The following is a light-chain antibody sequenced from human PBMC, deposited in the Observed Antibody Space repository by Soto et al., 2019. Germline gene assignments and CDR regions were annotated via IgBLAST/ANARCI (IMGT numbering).Light chain of an antibody. CDR1: QRVSNSY. V-gene: IGKV3-20*01. CDR3: QQYERPPFA. Sequence: EIVLTQSPGTLSLFPGDRATLSCRASQRVSNSYLAWFQQKPGQAPRLLISDASSRAAGVPDRVSGGGSGTDFTLTISALEPEDFALYFCQQYERPPFALGQGTRLEI. CDR2: DAS. J-gene: IGKJ2*01.